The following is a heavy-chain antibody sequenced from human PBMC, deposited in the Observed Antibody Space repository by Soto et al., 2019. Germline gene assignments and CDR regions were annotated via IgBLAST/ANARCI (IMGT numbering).Heavy chain of an antibody. V-gene: IGHV4-39*01. CDR3: ARKRRVAARTFDY. CDR1: GGSISSSSYY. J-gene: IGHJ4*02. D-gene: IGHD6-6*01. CDR2: IYYSGST. Sequence: SETLSLTCTVSGGSISSSSYYWGWIRQPPGKGLEWIGSIYYSGSTYYNPSLKSRVTISVDTSKNQFSLKLSSVTAADTAVYYCARKRRVAARTFDYWGQGTLVTVSS.